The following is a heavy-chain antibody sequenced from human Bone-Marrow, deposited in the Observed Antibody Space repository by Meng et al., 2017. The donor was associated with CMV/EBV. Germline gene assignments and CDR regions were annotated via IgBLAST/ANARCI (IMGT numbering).Heavy chain of an antibody. CDR2: ISSSGSTI. Sequence: GASLKISWPASRVTFSRYAMSWIRQAPGKGLEWVSYISSSGSTIYYADSVKGRFTISRDNAKNSLYLQMNSLRAEDTAVYYCARDLRDYDFWSGYYLNWFDPWGQGTLVTVSS. V-gene: IGHV3-11*01. D-gene: IGHD3-3*01. J-gene: IGHJ5*02. CDR3: ARDLRDYDFWSGYYLNWFDP. CDR1: RVTFSRYA.